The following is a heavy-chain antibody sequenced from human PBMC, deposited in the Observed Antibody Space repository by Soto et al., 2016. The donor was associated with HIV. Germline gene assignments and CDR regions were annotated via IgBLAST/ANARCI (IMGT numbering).Heavy chain of an antibody. V-gene: IGHV3-23*01. D-gene: IGHD4-17*01. CDR3: SKNLDDYGDYYYYTMDS. CDR2: VSGSGGST. CDR1: GFNFRSYA. Sequence: EVQLLESGGGLGQPGGSLRLSCVASGFNFRSYAMTWVRQAPGKGLEWVSVVSGSGGSTYYADAVKGRFTISRDHSSNTVFLQMNSLRAEDTAVYYCSKNLDDYGDYYYYTMDSWGQGTTVTVSS. J-gene: IGHJ6*02.